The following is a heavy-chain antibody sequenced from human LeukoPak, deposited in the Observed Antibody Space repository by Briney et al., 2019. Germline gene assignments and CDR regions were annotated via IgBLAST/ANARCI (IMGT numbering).Heavy chain of an antibody. CDR1: GFTFGDYA. Sequence: PGGSLRLSCTASGFTFGDYAMSWFRQAPGKGLEWVGFIRSKAYGGTTEYAASVKGRFTISRDDSKSIAYLQMNSLKTEDTAVYYCTRARTIFGVVIIPGTQDGYNYWDYWGQGTLVTVSS. CDR3: TRARTIFGVVIIPGTQDGYNYWDY. J-gene: IGHJ4*02. V-gene: IGHV3-49*03. CDR2: IRSKAYGGTT. D-gene: IGHD3-3*01.